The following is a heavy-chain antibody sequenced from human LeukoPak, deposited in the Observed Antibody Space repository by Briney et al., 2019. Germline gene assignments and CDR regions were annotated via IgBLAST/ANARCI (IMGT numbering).Heavy chain of an antibody. Sequence: GGSLRLSCAASGFTFSSYAMHWVRQAPGKGLEWVAVISYDGSNKYYADSVKGRFTISRDNSKNTLYLQMNSLRAEDTAVYYCAKEQYLSPYSYYYGMDVWGQGTTATVSS. V-gene: IGHV3-30-3*01. J-gene: IGHJ6*02. CDR2: ISYDGSNK. D-gene: IGHD4-4*01. CDR3: AKEQYLSPYSYYYGMDV. CDR1: GFTFSSYA.